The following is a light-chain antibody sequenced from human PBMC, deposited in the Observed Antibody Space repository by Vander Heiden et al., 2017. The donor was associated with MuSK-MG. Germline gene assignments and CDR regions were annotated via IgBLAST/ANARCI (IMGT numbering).Light chain of an antibody. Sequence: SYELTQPPSVSVSPGQTASITCSGDKLGNKYSFWYQQKPGQSPVLVIYQENKRPSGIPERFSGSNSGNTATLTIRGTQAMDEADYDCQAWDSSTVVFGGGTKLTVL. CDR2: QEN. V-gene: IGLV3-1*01. CDR3: QAWDSSTVV. CDR1: KLGNKY. J-gene: IGLJ2*01.